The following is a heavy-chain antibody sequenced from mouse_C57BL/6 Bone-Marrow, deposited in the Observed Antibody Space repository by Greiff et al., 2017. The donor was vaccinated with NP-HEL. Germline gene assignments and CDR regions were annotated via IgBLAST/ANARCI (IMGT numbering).Heavy chain of an antibody. Sequence: EVKLVESGEGLVKPGGSLKLSCAASGFTFSSYAMSWVRQTPEKRLEWVAYISSGGDYIYYADTVKGRFTIARDNARNTLYLKMSSLKSEDTAMYYCTRDGTPYWYFDVWGTGTTVTVSS. CDR2: ISSGGDYI. D-gene: IGHD1-1*01. J-gene: IGHJ1*03. V-gene: IGHV5-9-1*02. CDR1: GFTFSSYA. CDR3: TRDGTPYWYFDV.